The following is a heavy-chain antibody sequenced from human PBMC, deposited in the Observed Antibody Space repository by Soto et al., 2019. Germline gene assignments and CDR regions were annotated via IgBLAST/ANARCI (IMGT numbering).Heavy chain of an antibody. CDR2: IYASRGT. V-gene: IGHV4-59*12. CDR3: ARGGWWFDP. J-gene: IGHJ5*02. CDR1: GGSIGSFY. Sequence: PSETLSLTCTVSGGSIGSFYWSWIRQSPGGTLEWIGYIYASRGTTYNPSLESRVTISVDIPNNQFSLNLTSVTAADTAVYYCARGGWWFDPWGQGTLVTVSS. D-gene: IGHD6-19*01.